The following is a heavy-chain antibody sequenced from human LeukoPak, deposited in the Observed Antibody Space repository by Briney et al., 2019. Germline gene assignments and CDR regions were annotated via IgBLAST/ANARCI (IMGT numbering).Heavy chain of an antibody. CDR1: GFTVNSKY. V-gene: IGHV3-53*01. CDR2: MYSGGTA. J-gene: IGHJ3*02. Sequence: PGGSLRLSCAASGFTVNSKYMSWVRQAPGKGLEWVSVMYSGGTAFYADSVRGRFTVARDNSKNTLYLQMNNLRAEDTAVYYCARGKDPAGFDIWGQGTMVTVSS. CDR3: ARGKDPAGFDI.